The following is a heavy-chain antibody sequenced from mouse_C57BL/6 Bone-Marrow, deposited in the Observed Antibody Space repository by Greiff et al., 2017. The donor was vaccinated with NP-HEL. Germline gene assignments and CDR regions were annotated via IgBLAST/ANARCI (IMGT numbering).Heavy chain of an antibody. J-gene: IGHJ1*03. Sequence: DVKLVESGGGLVQPGGFTFTDYYMSWVRQPPGKALEWLGFIRNKANGYTTEYSASVKGRFTISRDNSQSILYLQMNALRAEDSATYYCARYGVGPNWYVSVCGTGTTVSVSS. CDR3: ARYGVGPNWYVSV. V-gene: IGHV7-3*01. CDR1: FTFTDYY. CDR2: IRNKANGYTT.